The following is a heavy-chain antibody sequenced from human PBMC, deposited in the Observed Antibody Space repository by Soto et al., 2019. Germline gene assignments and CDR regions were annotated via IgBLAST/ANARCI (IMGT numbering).Heavy chain of an antibody. D-gene: IGHD3-9*01. CDR3: ASILRYFAWLSGGGYYYGLDV. V-gene: IGHV4-30-4*01. Sequence: QVQLQESGPGLVKPSQTLSLTCTVSGGSISSDDYYWSWIRQPPGKGLEWIGYIYHSGRTYYNPSLKSRMTISVDTSKNQFSLRLGSVTAADTAVYYCASILRYFAWLSGGGYYYGLDVWGQGATVTVSS. J-gene: IGHJ6*02. CDR2: IYHSGRT. CDR1: GGSISSDDYY.